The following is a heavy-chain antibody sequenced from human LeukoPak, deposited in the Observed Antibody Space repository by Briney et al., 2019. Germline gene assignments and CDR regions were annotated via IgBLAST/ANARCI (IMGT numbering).Heavy chain of an antibody. V-gene: IGHV4-39*02. Sequence: TETLSLTCTVSGGSISSSSYYWGWIRQPPGKGLEWIGSIYYSGNTYYNPSLKSRLTISVDTSKNQFSLNLSSVTAADTAVYYCARDYLGAGTVGATSGYWGQGTLVTVSS. CDR3: ARDYLGAGTVGATSGY. CDR2: IYYSGNT. CDR1: GGSISSSSYY. D-gene: IGHD1-26*01. J-gene: IGHJ4*02.